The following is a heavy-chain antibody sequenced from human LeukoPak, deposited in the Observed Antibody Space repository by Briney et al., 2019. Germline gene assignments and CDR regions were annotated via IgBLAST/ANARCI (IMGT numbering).Heavy chain of an antibody. D-gene: IGHD5-12*01. V-gene: IGHV3-7*02. J-gene: IGHJ4*02. Sequence: GGSLRLSCAAYGFSLSGYWMSWVRQAPGKGLEWVARLHADGNEKYFVHSVKGRFTVSRDNAKNSLYLQMNSLRVEDRVVYYGGEGGYIFDYLGQGTLVTVSS. CDR2: LHADGNEK. CDR1: GFSLSGYW. CDR3: GEGGYIFDY.